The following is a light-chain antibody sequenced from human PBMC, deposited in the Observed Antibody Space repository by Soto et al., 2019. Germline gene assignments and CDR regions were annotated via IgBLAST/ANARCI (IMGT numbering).Light chain of an antibody. Sequence: QSVLTQTASVSGSPGQSITISCTGTSSDVGSYNLVSWYQQHPGKAPKLMIYEGSKRPSGVSNRFSGSKSGNTASLTISGLQAEDEADYYCCSYARRSTSVVFGGGTQLTVL. CDR2: EGS. CDR3: CSYARRSTSVV. CDR1: SSDVGSYNL. J-gene: IGLJ2*01. V-gene: IGLV2-23*01.